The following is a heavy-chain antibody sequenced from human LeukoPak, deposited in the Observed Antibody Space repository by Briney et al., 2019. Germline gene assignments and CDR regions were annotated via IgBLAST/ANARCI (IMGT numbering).Heavy chain of an antibody. CDR2: IDTDGTTT. CDR3: AKGIMSSRDGYPDY. J-gene: IGHJ4*02. Sequence: GGSLRLSCTTSEFTFSNYWMHWVRQVPGKGLVWVSRIDTDGTTTDYADSVKGRFTISRDNAKNSLYLQMNSLRAEDMALYYCAKGIMSSRDGYPDYWGQGTLVTVSS. V-gene: IGHV3-74*01. CDR1: EFTFSNYW. D-gene: IGHD5-24*01.